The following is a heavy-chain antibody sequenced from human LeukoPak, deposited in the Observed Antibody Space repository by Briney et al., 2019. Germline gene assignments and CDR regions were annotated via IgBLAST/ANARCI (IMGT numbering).Heavy chain of an antibody. CDR3: ARVGSSGWDIGY. J-gene: IGHJ4*02. V-gene: IGHV4-59*08. Sequence: SETLSLTCTVSGGSISSYYWSWIRQPPGKGLEWIGYIYYSGSTNYNPSLKSRVTISVDTSKNQFSLKLSSVTAADTAVYYCARVGSSGWDIGYWGQGTLVTVSS. CDR1: GGSISSYY. D-gene: IGHD6-19*01. CDR2: IYYSGST.